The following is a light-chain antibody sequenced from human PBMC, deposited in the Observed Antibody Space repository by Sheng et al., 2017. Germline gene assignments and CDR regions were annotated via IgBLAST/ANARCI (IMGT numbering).Light chain of an antibody. V-gene: IGKV3-15*01. CDR3: QQYDNWPLS. Sequence: EVMMTQSPAFMSVSPGERVTLSCRATQTVSTNLAWYQQRPGQAPRLLIAGASTRATGVPPRFSGSGSGTEFTLTISSLQSEDFAVYHCQQYDNWPLSFGGGTRVDIK. J-gene: IGKJ4*01. CDR1: QTVSTN. CDR2: GAS.